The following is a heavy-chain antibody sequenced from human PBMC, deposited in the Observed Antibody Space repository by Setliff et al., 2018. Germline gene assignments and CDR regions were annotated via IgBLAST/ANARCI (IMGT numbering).Heavy chain of an antibody. CDR3: ASRTYHDILTGYYDPKLIGAFDS. D-gene: IGHD3-9*01. J-gene: IGHJ3*01. CDR1: GYSFTNYW. V-gene: IGHV5-51*01. Sequence: GECLKISCKGSGYSFTNYWIGWVRQMPGKGLEWMGIIYPGDSDTRYSPSFQGLVTISADKSLSAAYLQLSSLKASDTAMYYCASRTYHDILTGYYDPKLIGAFDSWGQGTMVTVSS. CDR2: IYPGDSDT.